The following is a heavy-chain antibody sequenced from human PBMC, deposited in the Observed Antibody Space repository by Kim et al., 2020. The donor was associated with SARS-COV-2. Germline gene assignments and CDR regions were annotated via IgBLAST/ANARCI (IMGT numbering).Heavy chain of an antibody. D-gene: IGHD6-13*01. CDR3: ARDGYPGIAAPTFDP. J-gene: IGHJ5*02. CDR1: GYTFSSYA. V-gene: IGHV7-4-1*02. CDR2: INTNTGNP. Sequence: ASVKVSCKTSGYTFSSYAMNWVRQAPGQGLEWMGWINTNTGNPTYAQGFTGRFVFSLDTSVSTAHLQISSLKAEDTAVYYCARDGYPGIAAPTFDPWGQGTLVTVSS.